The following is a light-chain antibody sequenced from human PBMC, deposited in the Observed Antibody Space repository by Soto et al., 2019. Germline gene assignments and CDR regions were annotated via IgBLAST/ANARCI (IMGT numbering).Light chain of an antibody. CDR3: QQYDTYSIT. Sequence: DIQMTQSPSTLSASVGDRVTITCRASQSISSWLAWYQQKPGKAPKLLIFDASSLESGTPSRFSGSGSGTEFTLTISSLQPDDFATHYCQQYDTYSITFGQGTRLEIK. J-gene: IGKJ5*01. CDR2: DAS. V-gene: IGKV1-5*01. CDR1: QSISSW.